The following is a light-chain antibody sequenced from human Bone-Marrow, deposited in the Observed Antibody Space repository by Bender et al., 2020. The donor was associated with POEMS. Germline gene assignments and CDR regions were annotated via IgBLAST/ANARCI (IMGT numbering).Light chain of an antibody. CDR1: KLGDKD. V-gene: IGLV3-1*01. CDR3: QAWDSSTAVV. CDR2: QDS. J-gene: IGLJ2*01. Sequence: YELTQPPSVSVSPGQTASITCSGDKLGDKDASWYQQKPGQSPVLVISQDSQRPSGIPERFSGSNSGNTATLTISGTQAMDEADYYCQAWDSSTAVVFGGGTKLTVL.